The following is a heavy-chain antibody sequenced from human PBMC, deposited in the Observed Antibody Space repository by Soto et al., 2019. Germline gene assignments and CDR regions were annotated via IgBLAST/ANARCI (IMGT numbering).Heavy chain of an antibody. J-gene: IGHJ5*02. Sequence: GGSLRLSFEASGFTVSSDGMHRVRQAPGKGLEWVAVISYDGSNKYYADSVKGRFTISRDNSKNTLYLQMNSLRAEDTAVYYCARGRHGSYGLGHFLNNWFDPWGQGT. CDR2: ISYDGSNK. CDR3: ARGRHGSYGLGHFLNNWFDP. D-gene: IGHD1-26*01. V-gene: IGHV3-30*03. CDR1: GFTVSSDG.